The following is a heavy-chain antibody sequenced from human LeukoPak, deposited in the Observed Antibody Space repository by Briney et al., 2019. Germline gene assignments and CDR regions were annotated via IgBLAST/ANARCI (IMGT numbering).Heavy chain of an antibody. V-gene: IGHV4-34*01. Sequence: GSLRLSCAASGFTFSDYYMSWIRQPPGKGLEWIGEINHSGSTNYNPSLKSRVTISVDTSKNQFSLKLSSVTAADTAVYYCARHPALFWSGYYSYFDYWGQGTLVTVSS. CDR2: INHSGST. D-gene: IGHD3-3*01. J-gene: IGHJ4*02. CDR3: ARHPALFWSGYYSYFDY. CDR1: GFTFSDYY.